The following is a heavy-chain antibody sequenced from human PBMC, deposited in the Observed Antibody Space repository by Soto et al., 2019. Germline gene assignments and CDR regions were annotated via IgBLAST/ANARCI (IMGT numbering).Heavy chain of an antibody. V-gene: IGHV4-39*01. CDR1: GGSDSSGSYY. J-gene: IGHJ5*02. D-gene: IGHD3-22*01. Sequence: PSETLSLTCTVSGGSDSSGSYYWAWIRQSPGKGLEWIGTIFYSGGTFYTPSLKSRVTMSVDTSNNQFSLKLSSVTAADTAVYYCARQASGYYYGWFDPWGQGTLVTVSS. CDR3: ARQASGYYYGWFDP. CDR2: IFYSGGT.